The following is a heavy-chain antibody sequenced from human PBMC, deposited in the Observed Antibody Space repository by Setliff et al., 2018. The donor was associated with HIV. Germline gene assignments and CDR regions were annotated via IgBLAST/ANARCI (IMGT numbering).Heavy chain of an antibody. V-gene: IGHV4-4*02. CDR3: ARRRPPPSGLYSAYYMDV. Sequence: SETLSLTCDVSGGSISSNSWWTWVRQRPGKGLEGIGQIDHGGNTRYSPSLKSRVTIGVDTSKNQFSLKLTSVTAADAAVSYCARRRPPPSGLYSAYYMDVWGTGTTVTVSS. D-gene: IGHD1-26*01. J-gene: IGHJ6*03. CDR2: IDHGGNT. CDR1: GGSISSNSW.